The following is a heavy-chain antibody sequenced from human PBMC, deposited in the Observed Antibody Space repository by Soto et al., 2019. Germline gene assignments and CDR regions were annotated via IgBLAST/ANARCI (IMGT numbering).Heavy chain of an antibody. Sequence: PGGSLRLSCAASGFTFSSFAMHWVRQAPGKGLEWVAVISYDGRDKKYADSVKGRFTISRDNSENTLYLQMNSLRREDTAVYFCAKDPSIGSGTYYYAMDVWGQGTTVTVSS. D-gene: IGHD1-26*01. CDR1: GFTFSSFA. V-gene: IGHV3-30*04. CDR3: AKDPSIGSGTYYYAMDV. CDR2: ISYDGRDK. J-gene: IGHJ6*02.